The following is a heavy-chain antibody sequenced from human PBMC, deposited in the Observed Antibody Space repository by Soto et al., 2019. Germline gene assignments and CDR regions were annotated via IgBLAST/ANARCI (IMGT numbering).Heavy chain of an antibody. CDR2: SYWDDDK. V-gene: IGHV2-5*02. CDR3: AHSHYSSASYYFDY. D-gene: IGHD6-6*01. CDR1: GFSLSTSGVG. J-gene: IGHJ4*01. Sequence: QITLKESGPTLVKPTQTLTLTCTFSGFSLSTSGVGVGWIRQPPGKALQWLALSYWDDDKRDSPFLKSRLTITKDTSKNHVVLKMTNMDPVDTATYYCAHSHYSSASYYFDYWGQGTLVTVSS.